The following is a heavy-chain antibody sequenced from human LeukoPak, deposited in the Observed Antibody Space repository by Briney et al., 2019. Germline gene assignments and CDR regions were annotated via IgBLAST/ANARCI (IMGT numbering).Heavy chain of an antibody. CDR1: GGSISSYF. CDR3: ARDRGSSGWYGEGYFDY. D-gene: IGHD6-19*01. V-gene: IGHV4-59*01. J-gene: IGHJ4*02. CDR2: IYNSGRT. Sequence: SETLSLTCTVSGGSISSYFWSWIRQPPGKGLEWIGHIYNSGRTNYSPSLKSRVTISVDTSKNQFSLILSSVTAADTAVYYCARDRGSSGWYGEGYFDYWGQGILVTVSP.